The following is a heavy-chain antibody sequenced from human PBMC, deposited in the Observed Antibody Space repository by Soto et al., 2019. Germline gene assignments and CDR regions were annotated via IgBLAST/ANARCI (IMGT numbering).Heavy chain of an antibody. CDR1: GGSIITGDYY. J-gene: IGHJ4*02. D-gene: IGHD4-17*01. CDR2: VYYSGNT. CDR3: ARVIAYGDYIFDY. Sequence: PSETLSLTCIVSGGSIITGDYYWSWIRQPPGKGLEWIGYVYYSGNTHYNSSLKNRITISIDTSKNQFSLRLSSVTAADTAVYYCARVIAYGDYIFDYWGQGTLVTVSS. V-gene: IGHV4-30-4*01.